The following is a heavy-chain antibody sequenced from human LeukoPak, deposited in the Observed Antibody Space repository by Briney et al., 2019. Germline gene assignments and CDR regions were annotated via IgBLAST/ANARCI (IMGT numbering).Heavy chain of an antibody. CDR3: ARAAGRTSNWFGFDF. CDR1: GFTFSSYW. J-gene: IGHJ5*01. V-gene: IGHV3-7*01. Sequence: PGGSLRLSCAASGFTFSSYWMNWLRQAPGKGLEWVANMKQDGSEINYLDSVKGRFTISRDNARNSLYLQMNSLRAEDTAVYYCARAAGRTSNWFGFDFWGQGTLVTVSS. CDR2: MKQDGSEI. D-gene: IGHD6-13*01.